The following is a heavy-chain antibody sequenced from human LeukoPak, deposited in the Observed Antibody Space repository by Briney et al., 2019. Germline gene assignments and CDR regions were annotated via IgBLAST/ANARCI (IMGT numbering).Heavy chain of an antibody. Sequence: PVKVSCKASGGTFSSYAISWVRQAPGQGLEWMGGIIPIFGTATQGRVTITADKSTSTAYMELSSLRSEDTAVYYCARGRVYCSSTSCYVGYGMDVWGKGTTVTVSS. CDR2: IIPIFGTA. CDR3: ARGRVYCSSTSCYVGYGMDV. CDR1: GGTFSSYA. J-gene: IGHJ6*04. V-gene: IGHV1-69*06. D-gene: IGHD2-2*01.